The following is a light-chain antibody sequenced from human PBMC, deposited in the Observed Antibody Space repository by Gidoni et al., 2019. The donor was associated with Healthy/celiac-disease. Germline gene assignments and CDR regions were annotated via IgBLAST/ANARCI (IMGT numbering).Light chain of an antibody. J-gene: IGLJ1*01. Sequence: SYVLPQPPSVPVAPGKTARITCGGNNIGSKSVHWYQQKPGQAPVLVIYYDSDRPSGIPERFSGSNSGNTATLTISRVEAGDEADYYCQVWDSSSDHPKVFGTGTKVTVL. CDR3: QVWDSSSDHPKV. CDR1: NIGSKS. V-gene: IGLV3-21*04. CDR2: YDS.